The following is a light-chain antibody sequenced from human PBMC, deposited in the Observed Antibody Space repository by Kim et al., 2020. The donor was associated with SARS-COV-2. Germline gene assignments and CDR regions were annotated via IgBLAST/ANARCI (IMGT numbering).Light chain of an antibody. J-gene: IGLJ1*01. CDR1: TSSIGTGYD. V-gene: IGLV1-40*01. CDR3: QSYGSSLSGYV. CDR2: GSS. Sequence: RVAIYRPGSTSSIGTGYDVPWYQQLPGTAPNLLIYGSSNRPSGVPDRFSGSKSGTSASLAITGLQAEDEADYYCQSYGSSLSGYVFGTGTKVAVL.